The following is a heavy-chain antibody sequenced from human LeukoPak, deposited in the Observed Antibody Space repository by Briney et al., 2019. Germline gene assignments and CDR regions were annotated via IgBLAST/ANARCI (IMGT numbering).Heavy chain of an antibody. V-gene: IGHV3-7*01. D-gene: IGHD3-16*01. J-gene: IGHJ6*02. CDR1: GFTFSESW. CDR2: MNQDGSEK. Sequence: GGSLRLSCAASGFTFSESWMSWVRQAPGKGLEWVANMNQDGSEKDYVDSVKGRFTITRDNARKSLYLQMSSLRVEDTAVCYCATYSHWVAGDVWGQGTTVTVSS. CDR3: ATYSHWVAGDV.